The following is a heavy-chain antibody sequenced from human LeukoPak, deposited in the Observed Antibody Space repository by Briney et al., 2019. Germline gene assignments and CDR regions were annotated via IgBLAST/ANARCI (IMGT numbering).Heavy chain of an antibody. V-gene: IGHV4-31*03. CDR3: ARDVATVVTGYMDV. CDR2: IYYSGST. Sequence: SETLSLTCTVSGGSISSGGYYWSWIRQHPGKSLEWIGYIYYSGSTYYNPSLKSRVTISVDTSKNQFSLKLSSVTAADTAVYYCARDVATVVTGYMDVWGKGTTVTVSS. CDR1: GGSISSGGYY. J-gene: IGHJ6*03. D-gene: IGHD4-23*01.